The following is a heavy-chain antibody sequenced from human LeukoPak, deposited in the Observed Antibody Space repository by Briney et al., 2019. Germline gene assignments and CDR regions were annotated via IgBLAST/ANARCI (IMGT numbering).Heavy chain of an antibody. J-gene: IGHJ4*02. CDR3: ARECSSTSCSYYFDY. CDR2: IYYSGST. CDR1: GGSISSYY. V-gene: IGHV4-59*01. Sequence: KPSETLSLTCTVSGGSISSYYWSWIRQPPGEGLEWIGYIYYSGSTNYNPSLKSRVTISVDTSKNQFSLKLSSVTAADTAVYYCARECSSTSCSYYFDYWGQGTLVTVSS. D-gene: IGHD2-2*01.